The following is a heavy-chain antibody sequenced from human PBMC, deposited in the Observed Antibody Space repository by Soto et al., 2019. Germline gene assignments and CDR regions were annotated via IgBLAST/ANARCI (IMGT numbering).Heavy chain of an antibody. J-gene: IGHJ4*02. CDR2: IYYSGST. CDR3: ARGITMVRGVGLFYFDY. CDR1: GGSISSGGYY. Sequence: QVQLQESGPGLVKPSQTLSLTCTVSGGSISSGGYYWNWIRQHPGKGLEWIGYIYYSGSTYYNPSLESRVTISVDTSKNQFSLKLSSVTAADTAVYYCARGITMVRGVGLFYFDYWGQGTLVTVSS. D-gene: IGHD3-10*01. V-gene: IGHV4-31*03.